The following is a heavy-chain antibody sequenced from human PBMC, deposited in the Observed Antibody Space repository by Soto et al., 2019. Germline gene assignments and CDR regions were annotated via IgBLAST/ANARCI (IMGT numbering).Heavy chain of an antibody. CDR1: GYTFTSYG. D-gene: IGHD3-3*01. J-gene: IGHJ5*02. CDR2: ISAYNGNT. CDR3: GIYLFLYWLIHNWFDP. V-gene: IGHV1-18*01. Sequence: ASVKVSCKASGYTFTSYGISWVRQAPGQGLEWMGWISAYNGNTNYAQKLQGRVTMTTDTSTSTAYMELRSLRSDDTAVYYCGIYLFLYWLIHNWFDPWGQGTLVTVSS.